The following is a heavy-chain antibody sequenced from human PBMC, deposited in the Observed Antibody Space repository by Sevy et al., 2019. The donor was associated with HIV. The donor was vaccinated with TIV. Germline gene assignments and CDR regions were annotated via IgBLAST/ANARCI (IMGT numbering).Heavy chain of an antibody. V-gene: IGHV3-48*03. D-gene: IGHD2-8*01. J-gene: IGHJ5*02. Sequence: GGSLRLSCAASGFSLRTSWMSWVRQAPGKGLEWVSKISSSGSSIYYADSVKGRFTISRDNAKNSLNLQMNSLRAEDTAVYYCTRNGGAFDNGFDPWGQGTLVTVSS. CDR2: ISSSGSSI. CDR3: TRNGGAFDNGFDP. CDR1: GFSLRTSW.